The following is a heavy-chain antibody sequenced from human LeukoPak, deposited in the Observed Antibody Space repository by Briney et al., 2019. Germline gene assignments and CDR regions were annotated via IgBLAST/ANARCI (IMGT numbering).Heavy chain of an antibody. D-gene: IGHD6-13*01. CDR1: GFTFSSYS. V-gene: IGHV3-48*04. Sequence: PGGSLRLSCAASGFTFSSYSMNWVRQAPGKGLEWVSYISSSSSTIYYADSVKGRFTISRDNAKNSLYLQMNSLRAEDTAVYYCAREPFGIAAAGTVDYWGQGTLVTVSS. CDR3: AREPFGIAAAGTVDY. J-gene: IGHJ4*02. CDR2: ISSSSSTI.